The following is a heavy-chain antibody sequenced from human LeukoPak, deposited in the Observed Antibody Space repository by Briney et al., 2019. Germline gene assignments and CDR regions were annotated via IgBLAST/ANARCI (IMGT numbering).Heavy chain of an antibody. CDR3: AADFQNDVEVLAEH. CDR1: GFTLTYAW. J-gene: IGHJ4*02. CDR2: VKSRAGGGTK. Sequence: GGSLRLSCAASGFTLTYAWMTWVRQAPGKELEWVAVVKSRAGGGTKDYAAPVKGRFTISRDDSENTLYLQMNNLKSEDTAVYYCAADFQNDVEVLAEHWGQGTLVTVSS. D-gene: IGHD2-2*01. V-gene: IGHV3-15*01.